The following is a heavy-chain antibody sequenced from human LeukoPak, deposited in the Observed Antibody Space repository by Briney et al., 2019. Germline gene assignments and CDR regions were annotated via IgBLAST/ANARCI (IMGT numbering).Heavy chain of an antibody. Sequence: ASVKVSCKASGYTFTGYYMHWVGQAPGQGLEWMGWINPNSGGTNYAQKFQGRVTMTRDTSISTAYMELSRLRSDDTAVYYCAREHVHCDYGPLDYWGQGTLVTVSS. CDR1: GYTFTGYY. CDR2: INPNSGGT. V-gene: IGHV1-2*02. CDR3: AREHVHCDYGPLDY. J-gene: IGHJ4*02. D-gene: IGHD4-17*01.